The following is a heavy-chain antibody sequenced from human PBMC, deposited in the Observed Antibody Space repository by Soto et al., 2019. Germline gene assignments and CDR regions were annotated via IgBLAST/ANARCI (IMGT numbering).Heavy chain of an antibody. D-gene: IGHD3-22*01. V-gene: IGHV1-69*13. J-gene: IGHJ4*02. CDR1: GYTFTSYG. CDR2: IIPIFGTA. Sequence: SVKVSCKASGYTFTSYGISWVRQAPGQGLEWMGGIIPIFGTANYAQKFQGRVTITADESTSTAYMGLSSLRSEDTAVHYCARASDDSSGYPGTNFDYWGEGTLVTVSS. CDR3: ARASDDSSGYPGTNFDY.